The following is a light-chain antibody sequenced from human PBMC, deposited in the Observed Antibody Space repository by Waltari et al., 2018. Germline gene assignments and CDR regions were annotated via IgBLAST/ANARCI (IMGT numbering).Light chain of an antibody. CDR2: KAS. V-gene: IGKV1-5*03. CDR1: QTISSW. Sequence: IPMTQSPPTLSASVGDRVVITCRATQTISSWLDRYQQKPGKAPKLLSYKASTLESGVTSRFSCSGSGTEFTLTISSLQPDDFATYYGKQYNIYSSLGHGTELEIK. J-gene: IGKJ2*03. CDR3: KQYNIYSS.